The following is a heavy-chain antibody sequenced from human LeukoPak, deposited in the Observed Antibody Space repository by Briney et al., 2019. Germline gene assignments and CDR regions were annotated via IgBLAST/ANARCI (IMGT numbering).Heavy chain of an antibody. D-gene: IGHD3-3*01. J-gene: IGHJ5*02. CDR3: ARSITIFGVVGWFDP. CDR1: GGSISSYY. Sequence: PSETLSLTCTVSGGSISSYYWSWIRQPPGKGLEWIGYIYYSGSTNYNPSLKSRVTISVDTSKNQFSLKLSSVTAADTAVCYCARSITIFGVVGWFDPWGQGTLVTVSS. CDR2: IYYSGST. V-gene: IGHV4-59*01.